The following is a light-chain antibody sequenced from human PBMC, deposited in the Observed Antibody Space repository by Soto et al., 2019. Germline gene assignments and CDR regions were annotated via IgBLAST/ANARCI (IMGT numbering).Light chain of an antibody. CDR1: SSNIGSNY. CDR2: RNN. Sequence: VLTQPPSASGTPGQRVTISCSGSSSNIGSNYVYWYQQLPGTAPKLLIYRNNQRPSGVPDRFSGSKSGTSASLAISGLRSEDEADYYCAAWDDSLRGPVFGGGTKLTVL. V-gene: IGLV1-47*01. J-gene: IGLJ2*01. CDR3: AAWDDSLRGPV.